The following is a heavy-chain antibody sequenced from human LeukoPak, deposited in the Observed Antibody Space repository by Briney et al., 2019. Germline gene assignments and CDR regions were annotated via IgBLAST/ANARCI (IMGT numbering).Heavy chain of an antibody. D-gene: IGHD1-26*01. J-gene: IGHJ4*02. CDR3: AKSGGYGLIDY. CDR2: IYSSGST. CDR1: GASISGSNFY. V-gene: IGHV4-39*01. Sequence: SETLSLTCAVSGASISGSNFYWGWIRQPPGKGLEWIGNIYSSGSTYYNASLQSRATISIDTSKNQFSLRLSSVTAADTAMYYCAKSGGYGLIDYWGQGTRVTVSS.